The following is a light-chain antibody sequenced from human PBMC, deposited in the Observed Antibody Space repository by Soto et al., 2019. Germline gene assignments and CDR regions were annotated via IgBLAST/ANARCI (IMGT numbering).Light chain of an antibody. Sequence: QSALTQPPSVSGSPGQSVTISCTGTSSDVGSYNRVSWYQQPPGTAPKLMIYEVSNRPSGVPDRFSGSKSGNTASLTISGLQAEDETDYYSSSYTSRTPHVFGTGTNLTVL. V-gene: IGLV2-18*02. CDR2: EVS. CDR1: SSDVGSYNR. J-gene: IGLJ1*01. CDR3: SSYTSRTPHV.